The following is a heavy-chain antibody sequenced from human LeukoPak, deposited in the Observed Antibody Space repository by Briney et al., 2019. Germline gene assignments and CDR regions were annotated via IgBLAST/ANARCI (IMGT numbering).Heavy chain of an antibody. CDR2: GGSGGST. Sequence: GGSLRLSCAASEFIFSSYAMSWVRQAPGEGLEWVSYGGSGGSTYYADSVKGRFTVSRDNSKSTLYLQMNSLTAEDTAVYYCAKMRGQYYHSYYMDAWGRGTTVTVSS. J-gene: IGHJ6*03. CDR1: EFIFSSYA. CDR3: AKMRGQYYHSYYMDA. V-gene: IGHV3-23*01.